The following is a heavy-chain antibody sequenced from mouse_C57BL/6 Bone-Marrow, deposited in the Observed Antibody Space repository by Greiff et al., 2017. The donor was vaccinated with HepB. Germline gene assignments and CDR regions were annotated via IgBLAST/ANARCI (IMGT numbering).Heavy chain of an antibody. D-gene: IGHD1-1*01. J-gene: IGHJ3*01. CDR3: TNYYDGAWFAY. CDR2: IDPETGGT. CDR1: GYTFTDYE. V-gene: IGHV1-15*01. Sequence: VKLQESGAELVRPGASVTLSCKASGYTFTDYEMHWVKQTPVHGLEWIGAIDPETGGTAYNQKFKGKAILTADKSSSTAYMELRSLTSEDSAVYYCTNYYDGAWFAYWGQGTLVTVSA.